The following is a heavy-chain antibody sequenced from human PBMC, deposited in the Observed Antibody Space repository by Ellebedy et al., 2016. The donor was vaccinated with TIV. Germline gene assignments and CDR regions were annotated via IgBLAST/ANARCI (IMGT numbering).Heavy chain of an antibody. CDR2: IKQDGTEK. J-gene: IGHJ4*02. CDR1: GFTFSSYW. V-gene: IGHV3-7*01. CDR3: VRDLKSSIAAQY. D-gene: IGHD6-6*01. Sequence: GGSLRLXCAASGFTFSSYWMSWVRQAPGKGLEWVANIKQDGTEKYYVDSVKGRFTISRDNAKNSLYLQMNSLRAEDTAVYYCVRDLKSSIAAQYWGQGTLVTVSS.